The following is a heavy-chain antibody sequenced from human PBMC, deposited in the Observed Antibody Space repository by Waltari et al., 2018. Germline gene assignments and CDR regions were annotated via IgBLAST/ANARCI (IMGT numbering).Heavy chain of an antibody. Sequence: EVQLVESGGGLVQPGGSLPVPLAASGFTFSSSWMDWVRQAPGKGLEWVANIKEDGSEMNYVDSVRGRFTVSRDNAKNSVFLHMNSLRAEDTAVYFCLPGNYRGRGQGTLVTVSS. CDR3: LPGNYRG. CDR2: IKEDGSEM. J-gene: IGHJ4*02. CDR1: GFTFSSSW. D-gene: IGHD3-16*02. V-gene: IGHV3-7*01.